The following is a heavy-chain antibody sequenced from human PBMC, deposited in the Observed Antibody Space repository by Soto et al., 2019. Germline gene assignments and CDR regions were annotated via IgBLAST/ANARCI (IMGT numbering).Heavy chain of an antibody. CDR2: IKPNTGGT. CDR3: ATGNYIDFKY. V-gene: IGHV1-2*02. Sequence: GASVKVSCKASGCSFVDCYMHWVRQASGHGLEWMGWIKPNTGGTHYAPKFQGRVTMTRDTSITTAFMGMSSLRYDETAVYYCATGNYIDFKYWG. D-gene: IGHD1-7*01. J-gene: IGHJ4*01. CDR1: GCSFVDCY.